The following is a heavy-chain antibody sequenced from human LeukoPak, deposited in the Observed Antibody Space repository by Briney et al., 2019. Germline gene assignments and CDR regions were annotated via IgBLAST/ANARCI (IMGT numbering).Heavy chain of an antibody. CDR3: ARGNDPYYYDSKDGMDV. D-gene: IGHD3-22*01. V-gene: IGHV1-3*01. Sequence: ASVKVSCKASGYTFTSYAMHWVRQAPGQRLEWMGWINAGNGNTKYSQKFQGRVTITRDTSASTAYMELSSLRSEDTAVYYCARGNDPYYYDSKDGMDVWGQGTTVTVSS. J-gene: IGHJ6*02. CDR1: GYTFTSYA. CDR2: INAGNGNT.